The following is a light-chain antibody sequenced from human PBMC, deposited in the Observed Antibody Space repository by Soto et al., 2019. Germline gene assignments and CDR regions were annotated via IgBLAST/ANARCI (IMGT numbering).Light chain of an antibody. CDR1: QSVSNNY. CDR2: DTS. V-gene: IGKV3D-20*02. CDR3: HQRNK. J-gene: IGKJ5*01. Sequence: EIVMTQSPATLSVSPGERATLSCRASQSVSNNYLAWYQQKPGQPPRLLIYDTSNRAAGVPARFSGSRSGTDFTLTISSLEPEDFAVYFCHQRNKFGQGTRLEIK.